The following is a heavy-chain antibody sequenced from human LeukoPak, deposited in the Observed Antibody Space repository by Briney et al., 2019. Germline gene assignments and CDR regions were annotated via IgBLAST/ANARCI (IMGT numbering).Heavy chain of an antibody. V-gene: IGHV4-34*01. CDR3: ARGAPVPAAMRWFDP. D-gene: IGHD2-2*01. Sequence: KPSETLSLTCAVYGGSFSGYYWSWIRQPPGKGLEWIGEINHSGSTNYNPSLKSRVTISVDTSKNQFSLKLSSVTAADTAVYYYARGAPVPAAMRWFDPWGQGTLVTVSS. CDR2: INHSGST. CDR1: GGSFSGYY. J-gene: IGHJ5*02.